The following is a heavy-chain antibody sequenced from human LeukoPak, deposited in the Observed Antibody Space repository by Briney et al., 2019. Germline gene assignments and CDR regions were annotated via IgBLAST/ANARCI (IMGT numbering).Heavy chain of an antibody. CDR1: GGTFSSYA. D-gene: IGHD3-10*01. CDR2: IIPIFGTA. J-gene: IGHJ6*03. V-gene: IGHV1-69*05. CDR3: ARVRRRLWFGDLGPQRTTDPMDV. Sequence: ASVKVSCKASGGTFSSYAISWVRQAPGQGLEWMGGIIPIFGTANYAQKFQGRVTITTDESTSTAYMELSSLRSEDTAVYYCARVRRRLWFGDLGPQRTTDPMDVWGKGTTVTVSS.